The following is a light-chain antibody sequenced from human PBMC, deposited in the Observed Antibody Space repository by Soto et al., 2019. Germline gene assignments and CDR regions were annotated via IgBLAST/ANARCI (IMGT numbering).Light chain of an antibody. Sequence: EIVLTQSPDTLSLSPGERATLSCRASQSISNNYLAWYQHKPGQAPRLLIYGASNRATGIPDSFSGSGSGTDFTLTISRLEPEDFAVYYCQQYGSSPFTFGPGTKVDI. CDR1: QSISNNY. CDR2: GAS. V-gene: IGKV3-20*01. J-gene: IGKJ3*01. CDR3: QQYGSSPFT.